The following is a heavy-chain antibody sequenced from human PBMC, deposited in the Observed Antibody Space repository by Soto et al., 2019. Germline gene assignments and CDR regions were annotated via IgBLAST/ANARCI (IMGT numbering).Heavy chain of an antibody. V-gene: IGHV3-48*03. Sequence: PGGSLSLSCAASGFTFSSYEMIWVRQAPGKGLEWVSYISGSGYTSDVGPTIHYADSVKGRFSISRDNSKNTLSLQMNSLRAEDTAVYYCTKALYCSSTSCYSGGDTFHIWGQGTMVTVSS. CDR2: ISGSGYTSDVGPTI. CDR3: TKALYCSSTSCYSGGDTFHI. D-gene: IGHD2-2*01. J-gene: IGHJ3*02. CDR1: GFTFSSYE.